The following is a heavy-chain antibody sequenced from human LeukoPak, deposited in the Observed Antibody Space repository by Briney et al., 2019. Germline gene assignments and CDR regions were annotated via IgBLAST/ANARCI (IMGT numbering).Heavy chain of an antibody. D-gene: IGHD5/OR15-5a*01. CDR2: IYXDGST. CDR1: GVSVSSGSYX. V-gene: IGHV4-61*01. Sequence: PSETLSLTCTVSGVSVSSGSYXWXXXRQPXXXXXQXXGYIYXDGSTXYSPSLRSRVSISVDTSKNQFSLKLSSVTTADTAVYFCATFFDFWFGPWGQGTQVTVSS. J-gene: IGHJ5*02. CDR3: ATFFDFWFGP.